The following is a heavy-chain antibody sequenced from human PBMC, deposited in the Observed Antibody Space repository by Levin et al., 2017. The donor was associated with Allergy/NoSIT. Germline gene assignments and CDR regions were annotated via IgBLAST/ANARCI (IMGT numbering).Heavy chain of an antibody. D-gene: IGHD1-26*01. CDR2: ISGTGGST. V-gene: IGHV3-23*01. Sequence: PGGSLRLSCTASALTSNSYDSTLTFSSYAMSWVRQAPGKGLEWVSAISGTGGSTYYADSVKGRFTISRDNSKNTMYLQMNSLRVEDTAVYYCATPQRGNYYNDYDYGMDVWGQGTTVTVSS. CDR3: ATPQRGNYYNDYDYGMDV. CDR1: ALTSNSYDSTLTFSSYA. J-gene: IGHJ6*02.